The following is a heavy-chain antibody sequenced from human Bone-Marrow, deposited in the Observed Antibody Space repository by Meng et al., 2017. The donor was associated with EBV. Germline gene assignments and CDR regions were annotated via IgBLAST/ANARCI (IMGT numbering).Heavy chain of an antibody. D-gene: IGHD3-10*01. CDR3: ARPKTSGSYYNPPFDY. Sequence: EVQLVESGGGLVQPGGSLRLSCAASGFTFSGYAMSWVRQAPGKGLEWVSAISGSGGSTYYADSVKGRFTISRDNAKNTLYLQMHILRVEDTAVYYCARPKTSGSYYNPPFDYWGQGTLVTVSA. CDR1: GFTFSGYA. V-gene: IGHV3-23*04. CDR2: ISGSGGST. J-gene: IGHJ4*02.